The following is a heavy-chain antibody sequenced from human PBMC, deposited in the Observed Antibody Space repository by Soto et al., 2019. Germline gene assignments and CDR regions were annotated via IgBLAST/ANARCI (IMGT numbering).Heavy chain of an antibody. J-gene: IGHJ4*02. CDR1: GFTVSSNY. CDR3: ARGMDGDYPRSFGVEY. Sequence: EVQLVESGGGLVQPGGSLRLSCAASGFTVSSNYMSWVRQAPGKGLEWVSVIYSGGSTYYADSVKGRFTISRDNSKNTLYLQMNSLRAEDTAVYYCARGMDGDYPRSFGVEYWGQGTLVTVSS. D-gene: IGHD4-17*01. V-gene: IGHV3-66*01. CDR2: IYSGGST.